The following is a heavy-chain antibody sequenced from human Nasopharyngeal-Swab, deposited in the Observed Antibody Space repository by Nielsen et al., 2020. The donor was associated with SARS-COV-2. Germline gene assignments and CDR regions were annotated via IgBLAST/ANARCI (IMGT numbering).Heavy chain of an antibody. Sequence: WIRQPPGKGLEWIGYIYYSGSTNYNPSLKSRVTISVDTSKNQFSLKLSSVTAADTAVYYCARVGTYYYDSSGHLNYYYYYYVDVWGKGTTVTVSS. V-gene: IGHV4-59*01. CDR2: IYYSGST. CDR3: ARVGTYYYDSSGHLNYYYYYYVDV. J-gene: IGHJ6*03. D-gene: IGHD3-22*01.